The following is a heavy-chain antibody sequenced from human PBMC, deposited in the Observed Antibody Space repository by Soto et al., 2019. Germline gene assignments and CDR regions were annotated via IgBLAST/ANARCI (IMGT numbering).Heavy chain of an antibody. V-gene: IGHV3-30-3*01. CDR3: ARDPPDYYDSSGQTGGAFDI. J-gene: IGHJ3*02. D-gene: IGHD3-22*01. CDR2: ISYDGSNK. Sequence: QVQLVESGGGVVQPGRSLRLSCAASGFTFSSYAMHWVRQAPGKGLEWVAVISYDGSNKYYADSVKGRFTISRDNSKNTLYLQMNSLRAEDKAVYYCARDPPDYYDSSGQTGGAFDIWGQGTMVTVSS. CDR1: GFTFSSYA.